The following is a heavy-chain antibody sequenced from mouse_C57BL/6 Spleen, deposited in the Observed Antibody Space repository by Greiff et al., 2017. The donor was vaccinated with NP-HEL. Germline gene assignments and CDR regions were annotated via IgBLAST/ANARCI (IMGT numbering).Heavy chain of an antibody. D-gene: IGHD1-1*01. J-gene: IGHJ1*03. CDR3: ANYGSSYDWYFDV. V-gene: IGHV1-78*01. Sequence: VKLQESDAELVKPGASVKISCKVSGYTFTDHTIHWMKQRPEQGLEWIGYIYPRDGSTKYNEKFKGKATLTADKSSSTAYMQLNSLTSEDSAVDFCANYGSSYDWYFDVWGTGTTVTVSS. CDR1: GYTFTDHT. CDR2: IYPRDGST.